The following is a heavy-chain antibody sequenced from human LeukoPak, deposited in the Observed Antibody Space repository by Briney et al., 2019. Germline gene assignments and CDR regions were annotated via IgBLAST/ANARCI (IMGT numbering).Heavy chain of an antibody. CDR2: MNPNSGNT. J-gene: IGHJ5*02. Sequence: ASVKVSCKASGYTFTSYDINWVRQATGQGLEWMGWMNPNSGNTGYAQKFQGRVTITRNTSISTAYMELSSLRSEDTAVYYCARDGDSSGYYGWFDPWGQGTLVTVSS. D-gene: IGHD3-22*01. V-gene: IGHV1-8*03. CDR1: GYTFTSYD. CDR3: ARDGDSSGYYGWFDP.